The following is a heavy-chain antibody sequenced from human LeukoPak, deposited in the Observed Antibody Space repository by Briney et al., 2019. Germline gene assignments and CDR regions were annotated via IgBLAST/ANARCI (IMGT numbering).Heavy chain of an antibody. Sequence: ASVKVSCKASGYTFTSYAMNWVRQAPGQGLEWMGWININTGNPTYAQGFTGRFVFSLDTSVSTAYLQISSLKAEDTAVYYCARGGLLWGITGTQMYYFDYWGQGTLVTVSS. J-gene: IGHJ4*02. CDR3: ARGGLLWGITGTQMYYFDY. CDR2: ININTGNP. CDR1: GYTFTSYA. D-gene: IGHD1-20*01. V-gene: IGHV7-4-1*02.